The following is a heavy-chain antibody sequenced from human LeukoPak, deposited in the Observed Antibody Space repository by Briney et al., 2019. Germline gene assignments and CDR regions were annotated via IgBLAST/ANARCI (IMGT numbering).Heavy chain of an antibody. J-gene: IGHJ3*02. V-gene: IGHV3-30*02. Sequence: GGSLRLSCATSGFTFSRYGMHWVRQAPGKGLEWVAFIRDDGSNDYYADSVKGRFTISRDNSKNTLYLQMNSLRAEDTAVYDCARAGGSYYGIAFDIWGQGTMVTVSS. CDR1: GFTFSRYG. D-gene: IGHD1-26*01. CDR2: IRDDGSND. CDR3: ARAGGSYYGIAFDI.